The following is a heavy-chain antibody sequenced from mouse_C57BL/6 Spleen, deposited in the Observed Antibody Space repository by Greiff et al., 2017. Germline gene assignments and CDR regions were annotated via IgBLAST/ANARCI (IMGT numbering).Heavy chain of an antibody. CDR2: INPNNGGT. CDR3: ARRDRNPVGFAY. V-gene: IGHV1-18*01. Sequence: EVQLQQSGPELVKPGASVKIPCKASGYTFTDYNMDWVKQSHGKSLEWIGDINPNNGGTIYNQKFKGKATLTVDKSSSTAYMELRSLTSEDTAVYYCARRDRNPVGFAYWGQGTLVTVSA. D-gene: IGHD2-14*01. J-gene: IGHJ3*01. CDR1: GYTFTDYN.